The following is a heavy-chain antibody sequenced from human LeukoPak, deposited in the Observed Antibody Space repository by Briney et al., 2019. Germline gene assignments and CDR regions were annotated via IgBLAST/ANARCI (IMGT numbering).Heavy chain of an antibody. CDR3: AKGYCSSTSCYPGSGY. D-gene: IGHD2-2*01. V-gene: IGHV3-30*18. CDR2: ISYDGSNK. J-gene: IGHJ4*02. Sequence: GRSLRLSCAASGFTFSSYGMHWVRQAPGKGLEWVAVISYDGSNKYYADSVKGRFTISRDNSKNTLYLQMNSLRAEDTAVYYCAKGYCSSTSCYPGSGYWGQGTLVTVSS. CDR1: GFTFSSYG.